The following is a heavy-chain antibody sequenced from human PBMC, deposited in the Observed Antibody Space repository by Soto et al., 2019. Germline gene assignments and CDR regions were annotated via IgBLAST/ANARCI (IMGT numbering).Heavy chain of an antibody. J-gene: IGHJ4*02. CDR1: GGSFSGYY. CDR2: INHSGST. V-gene: IGHV4-34*01. D-gene: IGHD6-13*01. CDR3: ARGTAAADY. Sequence: QVQLQQWGAGLLKPSETLSLTCAVYGGSFSGYYWSWIRQPPGKGLEWIGEINHSGSTNYNPSRKRRVTISVDTSKNQFSLKLSSVTAADTAVYYCARGTAAADYWGQGTLVTVSS.